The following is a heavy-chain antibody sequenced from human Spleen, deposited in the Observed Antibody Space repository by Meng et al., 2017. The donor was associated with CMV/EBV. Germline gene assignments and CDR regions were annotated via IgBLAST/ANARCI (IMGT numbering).Heavy chain of an antibody. CDR2: MNPNSGNT. Sequence: ASVKVSCKASGYTFTSYDINWVRQATGQGLEWMGWMNPNSGNTGYAQKFQGRVTMTRNTSISTAYMELSSLRSEDTAVYYCARGPGTIAVSTFPYYYYYGMDVWGQGTTVTVS. J-gene: IGHJ6*02. V-gene: IGHV1-8*01. CDR3: ARGPGTIAVSTFPYYYYYGMDV. CDR1: GYTFTSYD. D-gene: IGHD2-15*01.